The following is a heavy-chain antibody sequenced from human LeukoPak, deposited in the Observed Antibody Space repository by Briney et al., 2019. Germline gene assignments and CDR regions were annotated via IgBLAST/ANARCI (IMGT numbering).Heavy chain of an antibody. D-gene: IGHD2/OR15-2a*01. J-gene: IGHJ3*02. CDR2: IYNDRST. Sequence: GGSLRLSCAASGLTVSSSYMSWVRQAPGKGLEWVSIIYNDRSTYYADSMKGRFTISRDNSKNTLYLQVNSLRAEDTAMYYCARNILFAFDIWGQGTMVTVLS. CDR1: GLTVSSSY. V-gene: IGHV3-53*01. CDR3: ARNILFAFDI.